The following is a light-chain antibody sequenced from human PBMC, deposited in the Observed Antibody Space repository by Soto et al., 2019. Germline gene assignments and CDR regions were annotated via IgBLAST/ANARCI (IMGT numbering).Light chain of an antibody. CDR1: QSVSSN. CDR2: GAS. V-gene: IGKV3-20*01. J-gene: IGKJ1*01. Sequence: EIVMTHSPATLSVSPGEIATLSCRASQSVSSNLAWYQRKPGQAPRLLIYGASSRATGIPDRFSGSGSGTDFTLTISRLEPVDFAVYYCHHYGGSSWTFGPGTKVDIK. CDR3: HHYGGSSWT.